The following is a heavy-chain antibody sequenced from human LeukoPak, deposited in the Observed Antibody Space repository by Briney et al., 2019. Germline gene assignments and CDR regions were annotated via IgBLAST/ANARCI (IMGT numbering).Heavy chain of an antibody. CDR2: IYYSGST. J-gene: IGHJ5*02. Sequence: SETLSLTCTVSGASVSNYYWNWIRQPPGKGLEWIGCIYYSGSTNYNPSLMSRVTISVDTSKNQFSLKLSSLTAADTAVYFCARRPIARGSGVDNWFDPWGQGTLVTVSS. CDR3: ARRPIARGSGVDNWFDP. CDR1: GASVSNYY. V-gene: IGHV4-59*02. D-gene: IGHD3-3*01.